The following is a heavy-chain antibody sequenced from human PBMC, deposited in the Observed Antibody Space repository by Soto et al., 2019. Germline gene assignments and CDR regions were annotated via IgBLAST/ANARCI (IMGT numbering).Heavy chain of an antibody. CDR1: GLTFSSYA. Sequence: EVQLLESGGNLVQPGGSLRLYCAASGLTFSSYAMSWVRQAPGKGLEWVSGIRGSGDSTYYADSVKGRFTISRDNSKNTLHLQMNTRRGEAAAVDYCAKDFKAHYGYNHLNYWCQGTLVTVSS. CDR3: AKDFKAHYGYNHLNY. J-gene: IGHJ4*02. CDR2: IRGSGDST. D-gene: IGHD3-10*01. V-gene: IGHV3-23*01.